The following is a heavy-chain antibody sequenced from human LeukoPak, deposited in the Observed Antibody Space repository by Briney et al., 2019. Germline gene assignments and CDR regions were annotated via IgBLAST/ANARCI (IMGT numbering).Heavy chain of an antibody. D-gene: IGHD3/OR15-3a*01. J-gene: IGHJ4*02. Sequence: PGGSLRLSCVVSGFIFRDYAMSWVRQAPGEGLEWVAGISDNGGGPYYADSLKGRFTISWDNSKNILYLQMNSLRAEDTAVYYCAKEIGRLGVPLYDYWGRGTLVTASS. V-gene: IGHV3-23*01. CDR1: GFIFRDYA. CDR2: ISDNGGGP. CDR3: AKEIGRLGVPLYDY.